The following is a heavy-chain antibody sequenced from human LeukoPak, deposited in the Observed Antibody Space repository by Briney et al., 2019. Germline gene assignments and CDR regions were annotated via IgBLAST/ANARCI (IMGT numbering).Heavy chain of an antibody. CDR2: IYYSGST. D-gene: IGHD3-10*01. CDR1: GGSISSYY. V-gene: IGHV4-59*12. Sequence: SETLSLTCTVSGGSISSYYWSWIRQPPGKGLEWIGYIYYSGSTNYNPSLKSRVTISVDTSKNQFSLKLSSVTAADTAVYYCARDRILWFGELLHNWFDPWGQGTLVTVSS. CDR3: ARDRILWFGELLHNWFDP. J-gene: IGHJ5*02.